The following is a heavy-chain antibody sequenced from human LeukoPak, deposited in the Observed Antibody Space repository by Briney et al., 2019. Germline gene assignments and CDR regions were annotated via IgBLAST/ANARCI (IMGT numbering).Heavy chain of an antibody. CDR1: GYTFSSHG. CDR3: ARSTTKAFVI. J-gene: IGHJ3*02. CDR2: ISAYNGNT. D-gene: IGHD4-17*01. Sequence: ASVKVSCKASGYTFSSHGISWVRQAPGQGLEWMAWISAYNGNTNYAQKLQGRVTMTTDTSTSTAYMELRSLRSDDTAVYYCARSTTKAFVIWGQGTMVTVSS. V-gene: IGHV1-18*01.